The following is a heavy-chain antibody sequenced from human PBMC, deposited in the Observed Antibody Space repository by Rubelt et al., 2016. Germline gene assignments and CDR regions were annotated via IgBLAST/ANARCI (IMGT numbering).Heavy chain of an antibody. J-gene: IGHJ4*02. V-gene: IGHV4-39*07. CDR3: ARGDNSGYDYGVFDY. CDR2: IYYSGSN. D-gene: IGHD5-12*01. CDR1: GGSISSSSYY. Sequence: QLQLQESGPGLVKPSETLSLTCTVSGGSISSSSYYWGWIRQPPGKGLEWIGSIYYSGSNYYNPALMGRVARSGDSSKNQFALKLGSVTAADTAVDYCARGDNSGYDYGVFDYWGQGTLVTVSS.